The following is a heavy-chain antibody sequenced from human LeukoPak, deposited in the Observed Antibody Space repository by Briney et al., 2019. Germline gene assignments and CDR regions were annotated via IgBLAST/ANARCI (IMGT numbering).Heavy chain of an antibody. CDR2: IRYDGSNK. D-gene: IGHD3-10*01. V-gene: IGHV3-30*02. CDR1: GFTFSSYG. J-gene: IGHJ4*02. CDR3: AKDPNLWFGTAYYFDY. Sequence: GGSLRLSCAASGFTFSSYGMHWVRQAPGKGLEWVAFIRYDGSNKYYADSVKGRFTISRDNSKNTLYLQMNSLRAEDTAVYYCAKDPNLWFGTAYYFDYWGQGTLVTVSS.